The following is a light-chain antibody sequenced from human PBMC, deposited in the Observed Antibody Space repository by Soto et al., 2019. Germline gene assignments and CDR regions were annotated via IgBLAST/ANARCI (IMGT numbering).Light chain of an antibody. CDR2: GNS. V-gene: IGLV1-40*01. Sequence: QSVLTQPPSVSGAPGQRVTISCTGSSSNIGAGYDVHWYQQLPGTAPKLLIYGNSNRPSGVPDRFSGSKSGTSASLAITGLQAEDEADYYCQSYDSSHVVFGGGTQLTVL. CDR3: QSYDSSHVV. CDR1: SSNIGAGYD. J-gene: IGLJ2*01.